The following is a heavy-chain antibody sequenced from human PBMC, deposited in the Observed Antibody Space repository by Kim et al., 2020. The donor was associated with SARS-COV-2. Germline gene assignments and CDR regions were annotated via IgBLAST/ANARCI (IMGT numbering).Heavy chain of an antibody. J-gene: IGHJ4*02. CDR3: ASVQYYYDSSGIKWGS. Sequence: GRSLRLSCAASGFTFSSYSMNWVRQAPGKGLEWVSSISSSSSYIYYADSVKGRFTISRDNAKNSLYLQMNSLRAEDTAVYYCASVQYYYDSSGIKWGSWGQGTLVTVSS. V-gene: IGHV3-21*01. CDR1: GFTFSSYS. D-gene: IGHD3-22*01. CDR2: ISSSSSYI.